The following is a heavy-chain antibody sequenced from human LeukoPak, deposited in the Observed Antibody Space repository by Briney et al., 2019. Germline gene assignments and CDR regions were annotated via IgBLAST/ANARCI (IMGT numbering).Heavy chain of an antibody. J-gene: IGHJ2*01. Sequence: PSETLSLTCTVSGGSISSYYWSWIRQPPGKGLEWIGYIYYSGSTNYNPSLKSRVTISVDTSKNQFSLKLSSVTAADTAVYYCARDRRYYYDSSGYYSSYWYFDLWGRGTLVTVSS. CDR3: ARDRRYYYDSSGYYSSYWYFDL. V-gene: IGHV4-59*01. CDR1: GGSISSYY. D-gene: IGHD3-22*01. CDR2: IYYSGST.